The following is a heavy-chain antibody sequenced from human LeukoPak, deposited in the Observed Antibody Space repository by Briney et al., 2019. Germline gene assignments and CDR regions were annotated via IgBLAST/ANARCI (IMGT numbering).Heavy chain of an antibody. V-gene: IGHV7-4-1*02. D-gene: IGHD3-3*01. CDR1: GYTFSSYA. J-gene: IGHJ4*02. Sequence: ASVKVSCKASGYTFSSYAMNWVRQAPGQGLEWMGWINTNTGNPTYAQGFTGRFVFSLDTSVSTAFLQISSLKAEDTAVYYCARDDPRGLYDFWSGYYNANFDYWGQGTLVTVSS. CDR2: INTNTGNP. CDR3: ARDDPRGLYDFWSGYYNANFDY.